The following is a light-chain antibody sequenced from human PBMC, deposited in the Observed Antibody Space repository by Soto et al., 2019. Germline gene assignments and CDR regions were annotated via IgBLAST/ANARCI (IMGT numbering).Light chain of an antibody. CDR1: QSISSW. CDR2: KAS. CDR3: QQYNSYSPAT. V-gene: IGKV1-5*03. Sequence: DIQMTQSPSTLSASVGDRVTITCRASQSISSWLAWYQQKPGKAPKLLIYKASSLESGVPSRFSGSGSGTEFTRTISSLQPDDFATYYCQQYNSYSPATFGQGTRLEIK. J-gene: IGKJ5*01.